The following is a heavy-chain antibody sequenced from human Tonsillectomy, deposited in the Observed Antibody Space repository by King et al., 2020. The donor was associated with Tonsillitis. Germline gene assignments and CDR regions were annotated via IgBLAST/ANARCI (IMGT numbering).Heavy chain of an antibody. CDR1: GFTFSIYW. D-gene: IGHD2/OR15-2a*01. V-gene: IGHV3-7*03. Sequence: VQLVESGGDLVQPGGSLRLSCVVSGFTFSIYWMSWVRQAPGKGLEWVASIKEDGSEKNYVDSVKGRFTISRDKTKNSLYLQMNSLRAEDTAVYYCATVIGTYWGQGTLVTVSS. CDR2: IKEDGSEK. CDR3: ATVIGTY. J-gene: IGHJ4*02.